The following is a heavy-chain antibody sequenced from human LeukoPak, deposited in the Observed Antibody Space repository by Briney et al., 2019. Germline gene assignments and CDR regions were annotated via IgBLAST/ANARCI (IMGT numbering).Heavy chain of an antibody. V-gene: IGHV3-66*01. CDR1: GFTVSNYY. CDR3: ARGHIRYYFDH. CDR2: VYSGGST. D-gene: IGHD3-3*02. Sequence: PGGSLRLSCAASGFTVSNYYMNWVRQAPGKGLEWVSVVYSGGSTNYADSVRGRFTISRDNSKNTLYLQMNSLRAEDTAVYYCARGHIRYYFDHWGQGTLVTVSS. J-gene: IGHJ4*02.